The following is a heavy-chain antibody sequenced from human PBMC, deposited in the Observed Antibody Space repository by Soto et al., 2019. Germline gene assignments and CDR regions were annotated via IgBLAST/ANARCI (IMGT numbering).Heavy chain of an antibody. J-gene: IGHJ6*02. CDR3: ARETFSSSSYYYYVMDV. V-gene: IGHV1-18*04. D-gene: IGHD6-6*01. Sequence: ASVKVSCKASGYTFTSYGISWVRQAPGQGLEWMGWISAYNGNTNYAQKLQGRVTMTTDTSTSTAYMELRSLRSDDTAVYYCARETFSSSSYYYYVMDVWGQGTTVTVSS. CDR1: GYTFTSYG. CDR2: ISAYNGNT.